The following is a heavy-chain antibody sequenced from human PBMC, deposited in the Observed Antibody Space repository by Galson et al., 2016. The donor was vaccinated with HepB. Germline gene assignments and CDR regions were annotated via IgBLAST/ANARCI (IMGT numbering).Heavy chain of an antibody. CDR1: GDSVSSNSAT. Sequence: CAISGDSVSSNSATWNWIRQSPSRGLEWLGRTYYRSAWLDDYAISVKSRISINPDTSKNRFSLYLNSVTPEDTAVYYCARERRYCTDGSCYSFDYWGLGTLLTVSS. J-gene: IGHJ4*02. CDR2: TYYRSAWLD. D-gene: IGHD2-15*01. V-gene: IGHV6-1*01. CDR3: ARERRYCTDGSCYSFDY.